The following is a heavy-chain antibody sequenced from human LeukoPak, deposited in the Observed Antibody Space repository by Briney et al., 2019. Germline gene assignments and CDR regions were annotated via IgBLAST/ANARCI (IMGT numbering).Heavy chain of an antibody. CDR1: GFTFSTSA. Sequence: PGGSLRLSCAASGFTFSTSAMNWVRQAPGKALEWVSGTSSSGGGTYYADSVKGRFTISRDNTKNMLFLQMNSLTAEDTAVYYCVKPLPRAIVGPTDVGAFDDWGLGTMVAVSS. CDR2: TSSSGGGT. V-gene: IGHV3-23*01. J-gene: IGHJ3*01. CDR3: VKPLPRAIVGPTDVGAFDD. D-gene: IGHD1-26*01.